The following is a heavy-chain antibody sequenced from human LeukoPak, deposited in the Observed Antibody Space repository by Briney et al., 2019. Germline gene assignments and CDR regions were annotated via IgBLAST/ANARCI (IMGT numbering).Heavy chain of an antibody. V-gene: IGHV5-51*01. Sequence: GESLKISCKGSGYSFTSYWIGWVRQMPGKGLEWMGIIYPGDSDTRYSPSFQGQVTISADKSISTAYLQWSSLKASDTAMYYCARIATIRRHYYYMDVWGKGTTVTVSS. CDR1: GYSFTSYW. CDR3: ARIATIRRHYYYMDV. D-gene: IGHD5-12*01. J-gene: IGHJ6*03. CDR2: IYPGDSDT.